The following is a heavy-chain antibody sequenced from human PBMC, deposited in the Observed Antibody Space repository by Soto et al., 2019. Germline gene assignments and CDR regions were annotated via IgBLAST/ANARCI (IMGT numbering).Heavy chain of an antibody. V-gene: IGHV4-34*01. CDR1: GGSFSGYY. Sequence: KSSETLSLTCAVYGGSFSGYYWSWIRQPPGKGLEWIGEINHSGSTNYNPSLKSRVTISVDTSKNQFSLKLSSVTAADTAVYYCARGRGIAAAGTGRWFDPWGQGTLVTVSS. CDR3: ARGRGIAAAGTGRWFDP. J-gene: IGHJ5*02. CDR2: INHSGST. D-gene: IGHD6-13*01.